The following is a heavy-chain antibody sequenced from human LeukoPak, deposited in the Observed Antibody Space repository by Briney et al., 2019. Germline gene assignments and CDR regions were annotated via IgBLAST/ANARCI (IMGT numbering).Heavy chain of an antibody. Sequence: PGGSLRLSCAASGFTFSNYAMSWVRQAPGKGLEWVSAISGSASSTYHADSVKGRFTISRDNSKNTLYLQMNSLRAEDTAVYYCARHSGSYFFDYWGQGTLVTVSS. CDR1: GFTFSNYA. D-gene: IGHD1-26*01. CDR2: ISGSASST. V-gene: IGHV3-23*01. CDR3: ARHSGSYFFDY. J-gene: IGHJ4*02.